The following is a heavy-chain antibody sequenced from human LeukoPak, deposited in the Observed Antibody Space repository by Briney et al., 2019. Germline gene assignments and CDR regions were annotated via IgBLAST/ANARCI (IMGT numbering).Heavy chain of an antibody. CDR3: AKTYYYDSSGYPSGLFDY. V-gene: IGHV3-9*01. J-gene: IGHJ4*02. D-gene: IGHD3-22*01. Sequence: GGSLRLSCAASGFTFDDYAMPWVRQAPGKGLEWVSGISWNSGSIGYADSVKGRFTISRDNAKNSLYLQMNSLRAEDTALYYCAKTYYYDSSGYPSGLFDYWGQGALVTVSS. CDR2: ISWNSGSI. CDR1: GFTFDDYA.